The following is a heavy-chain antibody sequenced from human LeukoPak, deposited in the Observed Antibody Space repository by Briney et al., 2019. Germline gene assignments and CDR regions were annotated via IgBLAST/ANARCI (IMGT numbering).Heavy chain of an antibody. D-gene: IGHD4-23*01. V-gene: IGHV3-72*01. CDR3: AKDYLSYGGNSVGEND. CDR2: CRNKANSYTT. Sequence: GGSLRLSCAASGFTFTDHYVDWVRQAPGRGLEWVGRCRNKANSYTTEFAASVKGRFSTSRDDSKNTLYLQMNSLRAEDTAVYYCAKDYLSYGGNSVGENDWGQGTLVTVSS. J-gene: IGHJ4*02. CDR1: GFTFTDHY.